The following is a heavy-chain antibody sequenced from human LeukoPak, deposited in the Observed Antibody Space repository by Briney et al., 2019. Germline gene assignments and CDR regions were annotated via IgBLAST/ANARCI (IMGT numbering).Heavy chain of an antibody. CDR1: GGSISSGGYY. Sequence: SETLSLTCTVSGGSISSGGYYWSWIRQHPGKGLEWIGYIYYSGSTYYNPSLKSRVTISVDTSKNQFSLKLSSVTAADTAVYYCARTNLYYYAYWGQGTLVTVSS. D-gene: IGHD2/OR15-2a*01. J-gene: IGHJ4*02. V-gene: IGHV4-31*03. CDR3: ARTNLYYYAY. CDR2: IYYSGST.